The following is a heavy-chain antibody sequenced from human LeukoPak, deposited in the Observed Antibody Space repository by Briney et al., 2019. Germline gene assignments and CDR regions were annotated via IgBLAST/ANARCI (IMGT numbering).Heavy chain of an antibody. CDR2: ISGSGGST. CDR1: GFTFSSYA. CDR3: AKVGPGGYGGSGYYFDY. V-gene: IGHV3-23*01. J-gene: IGHJ4*02. D-gene: IGHD5-12*01. Sequence: SGGSLRLSCAASGFTFSSYAMSWVRQAPGKGLEWVSAISGSGGSTYYADSVKGRFTISRDNSKNTLYLQMNSLRAEDTAVYYCAKVGPGGYGGSGYYFDYWGQGTLVTVSS.